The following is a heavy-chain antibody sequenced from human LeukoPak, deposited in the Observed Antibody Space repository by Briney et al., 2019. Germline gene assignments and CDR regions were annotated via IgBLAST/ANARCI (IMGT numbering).Heavy chain of an antibody. CDR2: INPSGGST. V-gene: IGHV1-46*01. CDR1: GYTFTSYY. J-gene: IGHJ4*02. D-gene: IGHD3-9*01. CDR3: ARAYDMIDY. Sequence: ASVKVSCTASGYTFTSYYMHWVRQAPGQGLEWMGIINPSGGSTSYAQKFQGRIAMTRDTSTSTVYMVLSSLRPEDTAVYYCARAYDMIDYWGQGTLVTVSS.